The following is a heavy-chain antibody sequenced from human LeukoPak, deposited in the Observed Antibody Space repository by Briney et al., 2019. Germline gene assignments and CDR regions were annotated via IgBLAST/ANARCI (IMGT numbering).Heavy chain of an antibody. CDR3: ARVNGRITIFGVVIPYYYYGMDV. V-gene: IGHV3-48*03. J-gene: IGHJ6*02. CDR2: ISSSGSTI. Sequence: GGSLRLSCAASGFTFSSYEMNWVRQAPEKGLEWVSYISSSGSTIYYADSVKGRFTISRENAKTSLYLQMNSLRAEDTAVYYCARVNGRITIFGVVIPYYYYGMDVWGQGTTVTVSS. CDR1: GFTFSSYE. D-gene: IGHD3-3*01.